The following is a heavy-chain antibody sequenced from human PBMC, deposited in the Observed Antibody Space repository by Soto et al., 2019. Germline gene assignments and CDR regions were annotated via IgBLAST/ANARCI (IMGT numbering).Heavy chain of an antibody. Sequence: HVELVQFGGGLVQPGGSLRLSCAVSGFPFSNYYMRWIRQAPGKGLEWLADISSSFVSMHYADSVKDRFSISRDNANNSLFLQMNSLRADDTAVYYCARVSATGWVVNGREYFDYWGQGALVTVSS. V-gene: IGHV3-11*01. D-gene: IGHD3-9*01. CDR3: ARVSATGWVVNGREYFDY. CDR1: GFPFSNYY. CDR2: ISSSFVSM. J-gene: IGHJ4*02.